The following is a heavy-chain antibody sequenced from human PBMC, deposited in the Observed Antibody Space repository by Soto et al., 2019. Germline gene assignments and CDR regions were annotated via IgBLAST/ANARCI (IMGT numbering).Heavy chain of an antibody. CDR1: GYSFTSYW. V-gene: IGHV5-10-1*01. D-gene: IGHD5-18*01. Sequence: PGESLKISCKGSGYSFTSYWISWVRQMPGKGLEWMGSIDPSDSYTNYSPSFQGHVTLSADKSISTAYLQWSSLKASDTAMYYCARLPEWIQLWLSVEPRDYYYYGMDVWGQGTTVTVSS. CDR2: IDPSDSYT. J-gene: IGHJ6*02. CDR3: ARLPEWIQLWLSVEPRDYYYYGMDV.